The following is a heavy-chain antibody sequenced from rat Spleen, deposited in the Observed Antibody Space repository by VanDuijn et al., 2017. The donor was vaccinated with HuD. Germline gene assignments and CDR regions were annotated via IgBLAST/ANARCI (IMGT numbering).Heavy chain of an antibody. CDR1: GFTFSDYY. D-gene: IGHD1-6*01. CDR2: ISSDGGRN. Sequence: EVQLVESGGGLVRPGRSLKLSCAASGFTFSDYYMAWVRQAPTKGLEWVATISSDGGRNFYRDSVKGRFTISRDNAKSSLYLQMDSLRSGDTATYYCATQARVYYGLGWFAYWGQGTLVTVSS. J-gene: IGHJ3*01. V-gene: IGHV5-7*01. CDR3: ATQARVYYGLGWFAY.